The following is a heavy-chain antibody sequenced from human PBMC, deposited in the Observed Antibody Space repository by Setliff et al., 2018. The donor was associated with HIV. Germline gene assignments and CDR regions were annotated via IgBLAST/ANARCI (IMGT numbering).Heavy chain of an antibody. V-gene: IGHV1-2*06. CDR3: VRDIKYGSGSSHIGPSPGFDY. CDR1: GYTFTGHY. CDR2: INPNSGGT. J-gene: IGHJ4*02. D-gene: IGHD3-10*01. Sequence: ASVKVSCKASGYTFTGHYMHWVRQAPGQGLEWMGRINPNSGGTNNAQKFKGRFTMTRDTSISTAYMELSRLTSDDTAVYFCVRDIKYGSGSSHIGPSPGFDYWGQGTLVTVSS.